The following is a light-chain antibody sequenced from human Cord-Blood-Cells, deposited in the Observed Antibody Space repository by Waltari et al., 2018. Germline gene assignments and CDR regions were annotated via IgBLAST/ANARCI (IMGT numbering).Light chain of an antibody. J-gene: IGLJ3*02. CDR2: SNT. Sequence: QSVLTQPPSASATPGQRATTSRSGSSSTIGSTTVHWYQQLPGTAPKLLIYSNTQRPSGVPDRFSGSKSGTSASLAISGLQSEDEADYYCAAWDDSLNGWVFGGGTKLTVL. V-gene: IGLV1-44*01. CDR1: SSTIGSTT. CDR3: AAWDDSLNGWV.